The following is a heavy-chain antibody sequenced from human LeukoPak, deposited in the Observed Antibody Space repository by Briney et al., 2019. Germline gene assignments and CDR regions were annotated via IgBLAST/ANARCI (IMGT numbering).Heavy chain of an antibody. CDR3: ARHLLTPGGSYYFDF. Sequence: GESLKISCKGSGYSFTTYWIGWVRQMPGKGLEWMGIIYPGDSDTRYSPSFQGQVTISADKSISTAYLQWSSLRASDTAIYYCARHLLTPGGSYYFDFWGQGTLVTVSS. D-gene: IGHD1-26*01. CDR1: GYSFTTYW. CDR2: IYPGDSDT. V-gene: IGHV5-51*01. J-gene: IGHJ4*02.